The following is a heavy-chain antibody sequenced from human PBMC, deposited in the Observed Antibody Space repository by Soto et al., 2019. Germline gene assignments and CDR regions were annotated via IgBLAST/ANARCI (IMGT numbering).Heavy chain of an antibody. Sequence: SLKISCKASGATFSSYAISSLRQAPVQGLEWKVGIIPIFSTANYAQKFQGRVTITADESTSTAYMELSSLRSEDTAVYYCARSDLPIFGVVTSPGDYYYYGMDVWGQGTTLTVSS. D-gene: IGHD3-3*01. V-gene: IGHV1-69*13. J-gene: IGHJ6*02. CDR2: IIPIFSTA. CDR1: GATFSSYA. CDR3: ARSDLPIFGVVTSPGDYYYYGMDV.